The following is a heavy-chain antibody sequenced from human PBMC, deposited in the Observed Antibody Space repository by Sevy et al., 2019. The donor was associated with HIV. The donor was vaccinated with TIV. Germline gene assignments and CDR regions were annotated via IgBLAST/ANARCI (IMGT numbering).Heavy chain of an antibody. Sequence: GGSLRLSCAASGFTFSSYAMHWVRQAPGKGLEWVAVISYDGSNKYYADSVKGRFTISRDNSKNTLHLQMNSLRAEDTAVYYCARDGPYSSSWRNYFDYWGQGTLVTVSS. CDR1: GFTFSSYA. D-gene: IGHD6-13*01. CDR2: ISYDGSNK. J-gene: IGHJ4*02. V-gene: IGHV3-30-3*01. CDR3: ARDGPYSSSWRNYFDY.